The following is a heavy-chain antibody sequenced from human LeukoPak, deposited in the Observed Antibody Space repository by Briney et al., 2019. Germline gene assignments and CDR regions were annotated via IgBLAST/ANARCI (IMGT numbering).Heavy chain of an antibody. J-gene: IGHJ4*02. CDR2: IYTSGST. CDR1: GGSISSYY. CDR3: ARDWDSSGWYDY. Sequence: SETLSLTCTVSGGSISSYYWSWIRQPAGKGLEWIGRIYTSGSTNYNPSLKSRVTMSVDTSKNQFYLKLSSVTAADTAVYYCARDWDSSGWYDYWGQGTLVTVSS. D-gene: IGHD6-19*01. V-gene: IGHV4-4*07.